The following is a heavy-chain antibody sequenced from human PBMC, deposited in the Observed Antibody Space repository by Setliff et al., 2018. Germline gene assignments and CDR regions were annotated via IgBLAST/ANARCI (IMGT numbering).Heavy chain of an antibody. CDR2: IYTSGST. Sequence: PSETLSLTCTVSGGSISSYYWSWIRQPAGKGLEWIGRIYTSGSTNYNPSLKSRVTMSVDTSKNQFSLRLSSVTAADTAVYYCARGRLREDLLHYYYYHMDVWGKGTTVTVSS. V-gene: IGHV4-4*07. CDR3: ARGRLREDLLHYYYYHMDV. CDR1: GGSISSYY. J-gene: IGHJ6*03. D-gene: IGHD3-22*01.